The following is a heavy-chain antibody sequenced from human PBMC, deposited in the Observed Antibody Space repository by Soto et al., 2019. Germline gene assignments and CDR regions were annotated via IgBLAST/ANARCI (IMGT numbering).Heavy chain of an antibody. CDR1: GGTFSSYA. Sequence: ASVKVSCKASGGTFSSYAISWVRQAPGQGLEWMGIINPSDSSTSYAQKFQGRVTMTRDTSTSTVYMELSSLRSEDTAVYYCARAYSSGPFDYWGQGTLVTVSS. J-gene: IGHJ4*02. D-gene: IGHD3-22*01. CDR3: ARAYSSGPFDY. V-gene: IGHV1-46*01. CDR2: INPSDSST.